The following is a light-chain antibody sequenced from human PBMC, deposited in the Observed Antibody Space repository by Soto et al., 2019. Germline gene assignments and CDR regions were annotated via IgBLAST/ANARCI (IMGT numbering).Light chain of an antibody. CDR2: RNN. Sequence: QSVLTQPPSASGTPGQRVTISCSGSSSNIGSNYVYWHQQLPGTAPKLLIYRNNQRPSWVPDRFSGSKSGTSASLAISGLRSEDEADYYCAAWDDSLSGYVFGTGTKVTVL. CDR1: SSNIGSNY. CDR3: AAWDDSLSGYV. J-gene: IGLJ1*01. V-gene: IGLV1-47*01.